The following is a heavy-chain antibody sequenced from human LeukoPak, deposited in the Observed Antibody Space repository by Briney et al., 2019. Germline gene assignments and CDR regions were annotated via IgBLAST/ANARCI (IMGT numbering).Heavy chain of an antibody. CDR1: GFNFGVVA. CDR2: IRHREYGGTA. V-gene: IGHV3-49*03. J-gene: IGHJ4*02. Sequence: GRSLRLSCATSGFNFGVVAMDWIRQAPGKGLVWVGFIRHREYGGTAEYAASVNGRFAISRDDSKSIGYLQMNDLRAEDTGVYYCARERAGDVDYWGLGTLVTVSS. CDR3: ARERAGDVDY.